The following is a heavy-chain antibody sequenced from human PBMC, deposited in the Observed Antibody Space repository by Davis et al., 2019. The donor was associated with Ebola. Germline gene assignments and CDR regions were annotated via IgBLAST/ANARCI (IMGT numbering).Heavy chain of an antibody. CDR3: ARDREAAAAGYYGMDV. CDR2: INPNGGGT. CDR1: GYTFTASY. Sequence: ASVKVSCKASGYTFTASYIHWVRQAPGQGLEWMGRINPNGGGTVYAQKFQGRLTMTRDTSISTAYMDLSRLISDDTAVYYCARDREAAAAGYYGMDVWGKGTAVTVSS. J-gene: IGHJ6*04. D-gene: IGHD6-13*01. V-gene: IGHV1-2*06.